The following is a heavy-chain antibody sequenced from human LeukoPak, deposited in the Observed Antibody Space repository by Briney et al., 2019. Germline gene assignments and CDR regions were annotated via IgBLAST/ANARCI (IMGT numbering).Heavy chain of an antibody. CDR2: INPNSGGT. Sequence: GASVKVSCKASGYTFTGYYMHWVRQAPGQGLGWMGRINPNSGGTNYAQKFQGRVTMTRDTSISTAYMELSRLRSDDTAVYYCARDRCSGGSCWIGYWGQGTLVTVSS. V-gene: IGHV1-2*06. J-gene: IGHJ4*02. CDR1: GYTFTGYY. D-gene: IGHD2-15*01. CDR3: ARDRCSGGSCWIGY.